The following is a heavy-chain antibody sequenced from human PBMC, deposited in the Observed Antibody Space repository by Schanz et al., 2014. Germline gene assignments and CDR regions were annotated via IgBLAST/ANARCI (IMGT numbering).Heavy chain of an antibody. CDR2: INHSGST. Sequence: QVQLQQWGAGLLKPSETLSLTCAVYGGSFSGYYWSWIRQPPGKGLEWIGEINHSGSTNYNPSLKSRVTISVDTSKGHFSLKVRSVTAADTAVYYCARARGSNRGHRKYYFDYWGQGTLVTVSS. V-gene: IGHV4-34*01. CDR3: ARARGSNRGHRKYYFDY. CDR1: GGSFSGYY. J-gene: IGHJ4*02. D-gene: IGHD2-21*01.